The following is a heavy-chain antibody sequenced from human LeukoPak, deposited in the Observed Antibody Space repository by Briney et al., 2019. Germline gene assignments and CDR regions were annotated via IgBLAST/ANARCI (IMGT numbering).Heavy chain of an antibody. CDR2: IYYSGST. J-gene: IGHJ4*02. Sequence: SETLSLTCTVSGGSISSGGYYCSWIRQHPGKGLEWIGYIYYSGSTDYNPSLKSRVTISVDTSKNQFSLNLSSVTAADTAVYYCARDRAAGRGAYFDYWGQGTLVTVSS. CDR1: GGSISSGGYY. D-gene: IGHD6-13*01. V-gene: IGHV4-31*03. CDR3: ARDRAAGRGAYFDY.